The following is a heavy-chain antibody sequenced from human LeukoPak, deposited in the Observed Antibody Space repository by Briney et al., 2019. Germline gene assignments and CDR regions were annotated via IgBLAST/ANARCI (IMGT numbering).Heavy chain of an antibody. D-gene: IGHD1-1*01. V-gene: IGHV3-30-3*01. CDR2: ISYDGSNK. Sequence: GGSLRLSCAASGFTFSSYAMHWVRQAPGKGLEWVAVISYDGSNKYYADSVKGRFTISRDNSKNTLCLQMNSLRAEDTAVYYCARGAIGICFDYWGQGTLVTVST. CDR3: ARGAIGICFDY. CDR1: GFTFSSYA. J-gene: IGHJ4*02.